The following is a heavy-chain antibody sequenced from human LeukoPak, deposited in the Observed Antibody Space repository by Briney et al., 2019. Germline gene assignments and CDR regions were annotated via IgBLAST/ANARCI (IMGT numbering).Heavy chain of an antibody. J-gene: IGHJ4*02. D-gene: IGHD6-19*01. CDR3: ARDVQAGPGY. CDR1: GFTFSSYE. Sequence: TGGSLRLSCAASGFTFSSYEMNWVRQAPGKGLEWVSYISSSGSTIFYADSVKGRFTISRDNAKNSLYLQMNSLRAEDTAVYYCARDVQAGPGYWGQGTLVTVSS. V-gene: IGHV3-48*03. CDR2: ISSSGSTI.